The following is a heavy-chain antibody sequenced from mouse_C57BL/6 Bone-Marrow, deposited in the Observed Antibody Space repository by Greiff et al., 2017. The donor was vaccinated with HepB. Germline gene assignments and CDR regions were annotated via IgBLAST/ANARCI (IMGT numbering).Heavy chain of an antibody. CDR3: TRITPARN. Sequence: VQLQQSGAELVRPGASVKLSCTASGFNIKDDYMHWVKQRPEQGLEWIGWIDPENGDTEYASKFQGKATITADTSSNTAYLQHISLTSEDTAVYYCTRITPARNWGQGTTLTVSS. CDR2: IDPENGDT. J-gene: IGHJ2*01. CDR1: GFNIKDDY. V-gene: IGHV14-4*01. D-gene: IGHD1-1*01.